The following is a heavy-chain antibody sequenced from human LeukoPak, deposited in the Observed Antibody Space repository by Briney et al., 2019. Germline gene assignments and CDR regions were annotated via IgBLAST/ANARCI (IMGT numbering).Heavy chain of an antibody. CDR3: ARAPDYGDYDFTTDY. CDR2: ISSSSSYI. V-gene: IGHV3-21*01. CDR1: GFTFSSYS. J-gene: IGHJ4*02. Sequence: KSGGSLRLSCAASGFTFSSYSMNWVRQAPGKGLEWVSSISSSSSYIYYADSVKGRFTISRDNAKNSLYLQMNSLRAEDTAVYYCARAPDYGDYDFTTDYWGQGTLVTVSS. D-gene: IGHD4-17*01.